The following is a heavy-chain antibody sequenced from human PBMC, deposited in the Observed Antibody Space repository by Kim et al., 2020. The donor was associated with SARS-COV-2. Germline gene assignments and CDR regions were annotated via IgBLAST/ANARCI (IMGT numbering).Heavy chain of an antibody. CDR3: ARTSVGAPVSY. V-gene: IGHV3-7*03. CDR2: IKPDGSEK. J-gene: IGHJ4*02. CDR1: GFSFSTSW. D-gene: IGHD1-26*01. Sequence: GGSLRLSCAASGFSFSTSWMNWVRQAPGKGLQWVANIKPDGSEKYYVDSVKGRFTISRDNAKNSLYLHMNSLRVEDAAVYYCARTSVGAPVSYWGQGTLVTVSS.